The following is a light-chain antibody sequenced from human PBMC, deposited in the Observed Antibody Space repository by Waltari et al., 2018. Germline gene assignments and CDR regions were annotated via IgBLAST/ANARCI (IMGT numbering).Light chain of an antibody. CDR2: WAS. CDR3: QQYFSTPLT. CDR1: QRVLYSSNNKNY. V-gene: IGKV4-1*01. Sequence: DIVMTQSPESLAVSLGERATINCKSSQRVLYSSNNKNYLAWYQQKPGQPPKLLIYWASTRESGVPDRFSGSGSGTDFTLSITSLQAEDVAVYYCQQYFSTPLTFGGGTKVEIK. J-gene: IGKJ4*01.